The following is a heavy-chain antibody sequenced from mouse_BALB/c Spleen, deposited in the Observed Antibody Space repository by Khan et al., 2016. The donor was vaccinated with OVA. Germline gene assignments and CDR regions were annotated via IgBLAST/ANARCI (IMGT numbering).Heavy chain of an antibody. J-gene: IGHJ3*01. D-gene: IGHD2-2*01. CDR3: TRTGYGSMDY. Sequence: QVQLKQSGAELVKPGASVKLSCKASGYTFSSYYMYWVKQRPGQGLEWIGEINHNIGGTNFNEKFKSKAALTVDNSSTPAYMQLSSLPSEDYAVDDCTRTGYGSMDYWGQGTLVTVST. CDR1: GYTFSSYY. V-gene: IGHV1S81*02. CDR2: INHNIGGT.